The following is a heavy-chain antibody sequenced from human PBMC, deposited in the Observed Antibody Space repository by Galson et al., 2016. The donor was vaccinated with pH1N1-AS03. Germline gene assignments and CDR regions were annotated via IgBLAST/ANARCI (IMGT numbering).Heavy chain of an antibody. CDR2: IHPIFGTP. Sequence: SGGTFSNYAISWMRQAPGQGLEWMGGIHPIFGTPSYAQKFRGRLTITADHSTSAAYMELTSLTSEDTAIYYCARDRHYDTSRRFYYESEHWGQGTLVIVSS. J-gene: IGHJ4*02. V-gene: IGHV1-69*01. CDR1: GGTFSNYA. CDR3: ARDRHYDTSRRFYYESEH. D-gene: IGHD3-22*01.